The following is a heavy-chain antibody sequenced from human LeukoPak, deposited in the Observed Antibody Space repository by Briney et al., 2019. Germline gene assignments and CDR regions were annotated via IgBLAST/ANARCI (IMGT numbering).Heavy chain of an antibody. J-gene: IGHJ4*02. CDR2: ITSSGGGT. CDR1: GFTFSSYA. CDR3: GASAGAGRSAIDY. V-gene: IGHV3-64D*06. Sequence: PGGSLRLSCSASGFTFSSYAMHWVRQAPGKGLEYVSGITSSGGGTSYADSVKGRFTISRDNSKNTLYLQMSSLRPEYTALHYCGASAGAGRSAIDYWGQGTLLTVAS. D-gene: IGHD6-13*01.